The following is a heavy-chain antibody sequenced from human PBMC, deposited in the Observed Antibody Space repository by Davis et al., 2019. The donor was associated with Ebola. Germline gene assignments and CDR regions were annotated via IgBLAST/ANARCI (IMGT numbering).Heavy chain of an antibody. CDR2: IIHIFGTA. CDR3: ARDRSLYGDYVWFDP. V-gene: IGHV1-69*13. J-gene: IGHJ5*02. Sequence: SVKVSCKASGGTFSSYAISWVRQAPGQGLEWMGGIIHIFGTANYAQKFQGRVTITADESTSTAYMELSSLRSEDTAVYYCARDRSLYGDYVWFDPWGQGTLVTVSS. CDR1: GGTFSSYA. D-gene: IGHD4-17*01.